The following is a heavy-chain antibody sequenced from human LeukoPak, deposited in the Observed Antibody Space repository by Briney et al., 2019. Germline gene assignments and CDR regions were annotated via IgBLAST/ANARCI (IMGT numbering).Heavy chain of an antibody. J-gene: IGHJ4*02. CDR2: IYYSGST. V-gene: IGHV4-59*01. Sequence: SETLSLTCTVSGGSISSYYWSWIRQPPGKGLEWIGYIYYSGSTNYNPSLKSRANISVHTSKSQFSLKLSSVTAADTAVYYCARRIPAAGHSSYNFDSWGQGALVTVSS. CDR3: ARRIPAAGHSSYNFDS. D-gene: IGHD6-13*01. CDR1: GGSISSYY.